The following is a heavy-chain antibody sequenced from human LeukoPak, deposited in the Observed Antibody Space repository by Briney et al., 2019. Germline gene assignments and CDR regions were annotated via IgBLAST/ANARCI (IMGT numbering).Heavy chain of an antibody. V-gene: IGHV1-69*04. CDR2: IIPILGIT. CDR1: GGTFSSYA. J-gene: IGHJ4*02. Sequence: ASVKVPCKASGGTFSSYAISWVRQAPGQGLEWMGRIIPILGITNYAQKFQGRVTITADKSTSTAYMELSSLRSEDTAVYYCARARRSGYDYKLDYWGQGTLVTVSS. D-gene: IGHD5-12*01. CDR3: ARARRSGYDYKLDY.